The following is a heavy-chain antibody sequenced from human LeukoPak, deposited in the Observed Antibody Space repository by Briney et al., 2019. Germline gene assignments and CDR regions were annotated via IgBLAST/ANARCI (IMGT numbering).Heavy chain of an antibody. CDR2: IYTSGST. CDR1: GGSISSYY. D-gene: IGHD3-22*01. V-gene: IGHV4-4*07. J-gene: IGHJ5*02. Sequence: SETLSLTCSVSGGSISSYYWSWIRQPAGKGLEWIGRIYTSGSTNYNPSLKSRVTMSVDTSKNQFSLKLSSVTAADTAVYYCARDLDYYDSTWFDPWGQGTLVTVSS. CDR3: ARDLDYYDSTWFDP.